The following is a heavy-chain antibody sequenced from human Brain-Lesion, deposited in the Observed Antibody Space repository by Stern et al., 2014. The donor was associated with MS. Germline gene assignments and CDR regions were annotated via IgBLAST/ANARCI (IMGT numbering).Heavy chain of an antibody. CDR1: GGSISSGGYY. D-gene: IGHD2-2*01. CDR2: IFNSGST. Sequence: QVQLVESGPGLVKPSQTLSLSCTVSGGSISSGGYYWSWIRQPAGKGLEWIGRIFNSGSTSYNPSLKRRVTISIDTSKTKFSLRLNSMTAADTAVYYCARGRVVPGFQYYATDVWGQGTTVIVSS. V-gene: IGHV4-61*02. J-gene: IGHJ6*02. CDR3: ARGRVVPGFQYYATDV.